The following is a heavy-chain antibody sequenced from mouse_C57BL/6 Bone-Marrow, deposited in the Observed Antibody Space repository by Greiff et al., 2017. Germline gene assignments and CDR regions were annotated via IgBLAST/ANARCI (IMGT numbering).Heavy chain of an antibody. Sequence: QVQLQQPGAELVKPGASVKLSCKASGYTFTSYWMHWVKQRPGQGLEWIGIIHPNSGSTNYNEKFKSKATLTVDKSSSTAYMQLSSLTSEDSAVYYCARHRGNYLYAMDYWGQGTSVTVSS. V-gene: IGHV1-64*01. J-gene: IGHJ4*01. CDR2: IHPNSGST. CDR3: ARHRGNYLYAMDY. D-gene: IGHD2-1*01. CDR1: GYTFTSYW.